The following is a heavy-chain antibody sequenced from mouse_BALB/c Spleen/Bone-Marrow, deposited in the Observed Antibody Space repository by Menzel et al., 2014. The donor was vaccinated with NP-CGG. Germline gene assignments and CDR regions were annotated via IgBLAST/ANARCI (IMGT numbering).Heavy chain of an antibody. J-gene: IGHJ4*01. V-gene: IGHV1-69*02. Sequence: QVQLKQSGAELVRPGASVKLSCRASGYTFTSYWINWVKQRPGQGLEWIGNIYPSDSYTNYDQRFKDKATLTVDKSSSTAYMQLSSLTSEDSAVYYCTRYGNSHYYAMDYWGQGASVTVSS. CDR1: GYTFTSYW. D-gene: IGHD1-1*01. CDR2: IYPSDSYT. CDR3: TRYGNSHYYAMDY.